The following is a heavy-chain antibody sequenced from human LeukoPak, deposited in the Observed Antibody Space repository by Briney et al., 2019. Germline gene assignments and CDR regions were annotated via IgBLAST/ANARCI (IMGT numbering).Heavy chain of an antibody. CDR2: IYTSGST. CDR3: ARQLSGYYYRVRYYYMDV. Sequence: PSETLSLTCTVSGGSISSGSYYWSWIRQPAGKGLEWIGRIYTSGSTNYNPSLKSRVTISVDTSKNQFSLKLSSVTAADTAVYYCARQLSGYYYRVRYYYMDVWGKGTTVTISS. D-gene: IGHD3-22*01. V-gene: IGHV4-61*02. CDR1: GGSISSGSYY. J-gene: IGHJ6*03.